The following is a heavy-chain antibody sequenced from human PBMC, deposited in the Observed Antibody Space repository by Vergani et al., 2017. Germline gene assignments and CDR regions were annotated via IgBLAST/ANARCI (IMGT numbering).Heavy chain of an antibody. CDR3: ASPLRFGSGPPRFFGLDV. V-gene: IGHV1-69*13. J-gene: IGHJ6*02. D-gene: IGHD6-19*01. CDR1: GGTRSSDA. Sequence: QVHLVQSGAEVKPPGSSVKVSCKASGGTRSSDAFTWVRQAPGHGLEWMGRIIPVFGTVEYAQRFQGRVVITAADATNTAYMELSGLRSEDTAIYYCASPLRFGSGPPRFFGLDVWGQGTMVNVAS. CDR2: IIPVFGTV.